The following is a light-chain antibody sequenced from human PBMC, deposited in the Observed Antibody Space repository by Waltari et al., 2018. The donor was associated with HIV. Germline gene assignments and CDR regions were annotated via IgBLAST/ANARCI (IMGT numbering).Light chain of an antibody. Sequence: QSALTQPPSASGSPGQSVTISSTGPRSAVGRYNLLSWYQQHRGKAPKPLLFEATKRPSGVPDRFSGSKSGNTASLTVSGLQAEDEADYYCSSYAGSSTLMFGGGTKLTVL. CDR3: SSYAGSSTLM. J-gene: IGLJ3*02. V-gene: IGLV2-8*01. CDR1: RSAVGRYNL. CDR2: EAT.